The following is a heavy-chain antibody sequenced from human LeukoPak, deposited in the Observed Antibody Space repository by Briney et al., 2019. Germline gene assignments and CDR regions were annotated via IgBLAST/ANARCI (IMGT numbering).Heavy chain of an antibody. D-gene: IGHD3-16*01. Sequence: SETLSLTCAVYGGSFGGYYWSWIRQPPGKGLEWIGEINHSGSTNYNPSLKSRVTMSVHTSENQFSLRLNSVTAVDTAVYYCARRWGNIVGVTYEYWGQGTLVTVSS. CDR3: ARRWGNIVGVTYEY. CDR2: INHSGST. V-gene: IGHV4-34*01. J-gene: IGHJ4*02. CDR1: GGSFGGYY.